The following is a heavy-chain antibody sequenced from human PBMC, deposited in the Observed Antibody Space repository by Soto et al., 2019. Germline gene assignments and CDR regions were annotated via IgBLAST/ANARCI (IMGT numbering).Heavy chain of an antibody. CDR2: IIPIFGTA. J-gene: IGHJ4*02. CDR1: GGTFSSYA. CDR3: ARESRYCSGGSCYFLPGIDY. D-gene: IGHD2-15*01. Sequence: QVQLVQSGAEVKKPGSSVKVSCKASGGTFSSYAISWVRQAPGQGLEWMGGIIPIFGTANYAQKFQGRVTITADESSRTAYMELRSLRSADTAVYYCARESRYCSGGSCYFLPGIDYWGQGTLVTVSS. V-gene: IGHV1-69*12.